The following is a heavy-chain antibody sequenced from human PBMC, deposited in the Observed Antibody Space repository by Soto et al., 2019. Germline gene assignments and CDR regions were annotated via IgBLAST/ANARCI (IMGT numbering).Heavy chain of an antibody. V-gene: IGHV3-33*06. Sequence: PGCSLLLSWASSGFIFISYGMHWVRQAPGKGLEWVAGIWYDGSNTFYSDAVKGRFSISRDNSKNTVDLQMNSLRAEDTAGYYGAKTIAGAPCSLATGGQGIQFT. CDR2: IWYDGSNT. D-gene: IGHD6-19*01. CDR3: AKTIAGAPCSLAT. J-gene: IGHJ4*02. CDR1: GFIFISYG.